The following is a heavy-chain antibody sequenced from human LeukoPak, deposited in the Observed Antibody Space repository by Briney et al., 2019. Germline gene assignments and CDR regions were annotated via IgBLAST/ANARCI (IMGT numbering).Heavy chain of an antibody. CDR3: ARAHSSWYLGDAFDI. Sequence: PSETLSLTCTVSGGSISSSSYYWGWIRQPPGKGLEWIGSIYYSRSTYYNPSLKSRVTISVDTSKNQFSLKLSSVTAADTAVYYCARAHSSWYLGDAFDIWGQGTMVTVSS. D-gene: IGHD6-13*01. CDR2: IYYSRST. V-gene: IGHV4-39*01. J-gene: IGHJ3*02. CDR1: GGSISSSSYY.